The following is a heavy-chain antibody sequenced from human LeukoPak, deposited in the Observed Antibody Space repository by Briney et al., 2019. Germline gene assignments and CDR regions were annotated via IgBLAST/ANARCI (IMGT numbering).Heavy chain of an antibody. Sequence: QTGGSLRLSCTTAGFTFGDYAMTWVRQAPGKGLEWVGFIRNKAYGGTTEYAASVKGRFTISRDDSKSTAYLQVNSLKTEDTAVYYCVRVPTQWDRLPFWGQGTLVTVSS. CDR1: GFTFGDYA. V-gene: IGHV3-49*04. D-gene: IGHD1-26*01. CDR2: IRNKAYGGTT. J-gene: IGHJ4*02. CDR3: VRVPTQWDRLPF.